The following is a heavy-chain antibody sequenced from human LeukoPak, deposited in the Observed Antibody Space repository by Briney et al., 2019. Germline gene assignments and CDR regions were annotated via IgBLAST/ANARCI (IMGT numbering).Heavy chain of an antibody. Sequence: GGSLRLSCAASGFIFSNYDMYWVRQATGKGLEWVSGIGTAGDTYYPGSEKGRFTISRENAKNSLNLQMNSLRAGDTAVYYCARDPSYYPQFDYWGQGTLVTVSS. CDR1: GFIFSNYD. J-gene: IGHJ4*02. CDR2: IGTAGDT. CDR3: ARDPSYYPQFDY. V-gene: IGHV3-13*01. D-gene: IGHD3-10*01.